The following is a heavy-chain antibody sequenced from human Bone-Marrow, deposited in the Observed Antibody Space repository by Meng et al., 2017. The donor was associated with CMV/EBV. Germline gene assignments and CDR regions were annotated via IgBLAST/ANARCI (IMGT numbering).Heavy chain of an antibody. CDR2: ISSSGSTI. CDR1: GFTFSDYY. D-gene: IGHD3-10*01. Sequence: GESLKISCAASGFTFSDYYMSWIRQAPGKGLEWVSYISSSGSTIYYADSVKGRFTISRDNAKNSLYLQMNSLRAEDTALYHCARGDYSYYYAMDVRGQGTTVTVSS. V-gene: IGHV3-11*01. CDR3: ARGDYSYYYAMDV. J-gene: IGHJ6*02.